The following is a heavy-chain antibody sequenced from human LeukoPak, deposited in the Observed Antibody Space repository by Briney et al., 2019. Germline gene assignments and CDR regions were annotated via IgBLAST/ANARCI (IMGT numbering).Heavy chain of an antibody. CDR2: ISAYNGNT. CDR1: GYTFTSYG. Sequence: ASVKVSCKASGYTFTSYGISWVRQAPGQGLEWMGWISAYNGNTNYAQKLQGRVTMTTDTSTSTAYMELRSLRSDDTAVYYCAAEGHARRGGYDFWSGYYTAGWFDPWGQGTLVTVSS. J-gene: IGHJ5*02. D-gene: IGHD3-3*01. CDR3: AAEGHARRGGYDFWSGYYTAGWFDP. V-gene: IGHV1-18*01.